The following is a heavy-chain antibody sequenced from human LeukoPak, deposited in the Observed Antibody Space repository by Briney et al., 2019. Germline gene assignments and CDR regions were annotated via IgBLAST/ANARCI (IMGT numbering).Heavy chain of an antibody. CDR2: IIPIFGTA. D-gene: IGHD3-10*01. CDR3: AGGGKVVRGVYFDY. V-gene: IGHV1-69*13. Sequence: GPSVKVSCKASGGTFSSYAISWVRHAPGQGLEWMGGIIPIFGTANYAQKFQGRVTITADESTSTAYMELSSLRSEDTAVYYCAGGGKVVRGVYFDYWGQGTLVTVSS. J-gene: IGHJ4*02. CDR1: GGTFSSYA.